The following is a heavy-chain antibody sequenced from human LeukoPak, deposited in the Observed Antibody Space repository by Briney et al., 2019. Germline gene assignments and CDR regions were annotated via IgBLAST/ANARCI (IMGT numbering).Heavy chain of an antibody. Sequence: PGGSLRLSCAASGFTFSHYAIHWVRQAPGKGLEWVSLISSNAANKYYAESVKGRFTIDRDNSKNTVYLQMNSLRPDDTALYSCARQESRGYLYEGLDYWGQGTLVTVSS. J-gene: IGHJ4*02. CDR2: ISSNAANK. D-gene: IGHD3-22*01. V-gene: IGHV3-30*04. CDR3: ARQESRGYLYEGLDY. CDR1: GFTFSHYA.